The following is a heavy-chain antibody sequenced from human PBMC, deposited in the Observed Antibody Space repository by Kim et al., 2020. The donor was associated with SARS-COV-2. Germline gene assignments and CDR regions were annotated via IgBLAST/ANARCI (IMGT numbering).Heavy chain of an antibody. CDR2: INHSGST. CDR3: ARVRFKWFDP. J-gene: IGHJ5*02. CDR1: GGSFSGYY. D-gene: IGHD3-16*01. V-gene: IGHV4-34*01. Sequence: SETLSLTCAVYGGSFSGYYWSWIRQPPGKGLEWLGEINHSGSTNYNPSLKSRVTISVDTSKNQFSLKLSSVTAADTAVYYCARVRFKWFDPWGQGTLVTVSS.